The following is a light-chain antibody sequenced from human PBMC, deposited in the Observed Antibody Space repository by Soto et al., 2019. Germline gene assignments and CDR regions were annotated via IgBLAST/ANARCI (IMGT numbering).Light chain of an antibody. CDR3: QQYNNWPPIFT. V-gene: IGKV3-15*01. CDR1: QSVSSN. Sequence: EIVMTQSPATLSVSPGERATLSCRASQSVSSNLAWYQQKPGQAPRLLIFGVSTRATGIPARFSGSGSGTEFTLTISSLQSGDFAVYYCQQYNNWPPIFTFGPGTKVDIK. J-gene: IGKJ3*01. CDR2: GVS.